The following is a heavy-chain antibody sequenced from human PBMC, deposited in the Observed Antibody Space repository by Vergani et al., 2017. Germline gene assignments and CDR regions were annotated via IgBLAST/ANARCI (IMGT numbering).Heavy chain of an antibody. V-gene: IGHV4-38-2*01. CDR1: GYYIRRGYY. CDR3: ASNPRLGGDVVDS. D-gene: IGHD3-16*01. J-gene: IGHJ4*02. CDR2: LYNPGKT. Sequence: QVQLQESGPGLVKPSETLSLTCGVSGYYIRRGYYWGWIRQPPGKGLEWIGSLYNPGKTYYNSSLESRLSLSVDTSTNQFFMRLNSVTAADTAVYFCASNPRLGGDVVDSWGQGTLVTVSS.